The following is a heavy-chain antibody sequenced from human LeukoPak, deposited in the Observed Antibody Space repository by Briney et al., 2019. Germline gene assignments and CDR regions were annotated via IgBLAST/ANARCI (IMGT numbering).Heavy chain of an antibody. CDR3: AKDHYSSGWYGPDY. CDR2: IWYDGSNK. Sequence: QAGGSLRLSCAASGFTFSSQWMSWVRQAPGKGLEWVAVIWYDGSNKYYADSVRGRFTISRDNSKNTLYLQMNSLRAEDTAVYYCAKDHYSSGWYGPDYWGQGTLVTVSS. D-gene: IGHD6-19*01. V-gene: IGHV3-33*06. CDR1: GFTFSSQW. J-gene: IGHJ4*02.